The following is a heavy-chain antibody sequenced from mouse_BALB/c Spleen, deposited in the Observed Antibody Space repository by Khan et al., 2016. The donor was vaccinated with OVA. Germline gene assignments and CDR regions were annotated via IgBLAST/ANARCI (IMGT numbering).Heavy chain of an antibody. Sequence: EVELVESGGGLVKPGGSLKLSCAASGFAFSRYDMSWIRQTPEKRLTWVAYTSSDGGLTSYAEPVEGRFTIARDNATTTLYQKLSSLNSDDTAMYYCARHSDCEWAMDYWGQGTSVTVSS. CDR3: ARHSDCEWAMDY. CDR1: GFAFSRYD. J-gene: IGHJ4*01. CDR2: TSSDGGLT. V-gene: IGHV5-12-1*01.